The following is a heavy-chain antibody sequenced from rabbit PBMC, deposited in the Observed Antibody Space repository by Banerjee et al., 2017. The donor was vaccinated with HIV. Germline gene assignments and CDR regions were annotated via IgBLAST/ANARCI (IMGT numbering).Heavy chain of an antibody. CDR3: ARDLAGVIGWNFNL. J-gene: IGHJ4*01. D-gene: IGHD4-1*01. Sequence: QEQLEESGGDLVKPEGSLTLTCTASGFSFSTSYMWWVRQAPGKGLEWIGCINSSSRNVVYASWATGRFTISKTSSTTVTLQMTSLTAADTATYLCARDLAGVIGWNFNLWGPGTLVTVS. V-gene: IGHV1S45*01. CDR1: GFSFSTSY. CDR2: INSSSRNV.